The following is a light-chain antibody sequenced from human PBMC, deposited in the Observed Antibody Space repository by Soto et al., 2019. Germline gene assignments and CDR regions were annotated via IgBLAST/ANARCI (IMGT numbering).Light chain of an antibody. J-gene: IGLJ1*01. CDR3: NSYTSSSTLLYV. Sequence: QSALTQPASVSGSPGQSITISCTGTTSDVGGYNDVSWYQQHPGKAPKLMIYDVSNRPPGVSNRFSGSKSGNTASLTISGLQAEDEADYYCNSYTSSSTLLYVFGTGTKATVL. CDR1: TSDVGGYND. V-gene: IGLV2-14*01. CDR2: DVS.